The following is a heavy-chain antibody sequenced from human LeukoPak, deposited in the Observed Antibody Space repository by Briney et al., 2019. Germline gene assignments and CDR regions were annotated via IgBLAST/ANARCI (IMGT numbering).Heavy chain of an antibody. CDR3: ARVRSWGYYDFWSGPRHYYYYYMDV. CDR1: GGTFSSYA. CDR2: IIPIFGTA. V-gene: IGHV1-69*05. Sequence: SSVKVSCKASGGTFSSYAISWVRQAPGQGLEWMGGIIPIFGTANYAQKFQGRVTITTDESTSTAYMGLSSLRSEDTAVYYCARVRSWGYYDFWSGPRHYYYYYMDVWGKGTTVTVSS. J-gene: IGHJ6*03. D-gene: IGHD3-3*01.